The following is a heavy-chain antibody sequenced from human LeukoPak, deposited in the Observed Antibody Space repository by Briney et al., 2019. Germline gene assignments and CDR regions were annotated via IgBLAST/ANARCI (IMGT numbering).Heavy chain of an antibody. V-gene: IGHV3-23*01. J-gene: IGHJ2*01. CDR1: GFTFSSYA. D-gene: IGHD5-18*01. CDR3: AKDTASSWWYFDL. Sequence: QPGGSLRLSCAASGFTFSSYAVSWVRQAPGKGLEWVSAIGGSGSTTYYADSVKGRFTISRDNSKNTLYLQMNSLRAEDTAVYYCAKDTASSWWYFDLWGRGTLVTVSS. CDR2: IGGSGSTT.